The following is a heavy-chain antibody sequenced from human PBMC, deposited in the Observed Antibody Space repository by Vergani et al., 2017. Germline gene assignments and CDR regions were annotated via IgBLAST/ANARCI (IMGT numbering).Heavy chain of an antibody. CDR3: AKNRIQLWFGSPFDY. V-gene: IGHV3-23*04. Sequence: EVQLVESGGGLVQPGRSLRLSCAASGFTFDDYAMHWVRQAPGKGLEWVSAISGSGGSTYYADSVKGRFTISRDNSKNTLYLQMNSLRAEDTAVYYCAKNRIQLWFGSPFDYWGQGTLVTVSS. J-gene: IGHJ4*02. CDR1: GFTFDDYA. CDR2: ISGSGGST. D-gene: IGHD5-18*01.